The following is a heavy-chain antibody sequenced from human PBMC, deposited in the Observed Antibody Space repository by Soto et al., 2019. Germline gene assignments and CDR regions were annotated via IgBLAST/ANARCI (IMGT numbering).Heavy chain of an antibody. J-gene: IGHJ6*02. Sequence: PGGSLRLSCTASGFTFGNYAMSWFRQAPGKGLEWVGFIRSKAYGGTTEYAASVKGRFTISRDDSKSIAYLQMNSLKTEDTAVYYCTRDFDILTGYEAMDVWGQGTTVTVSS. D-gene: IGHD3-9*01. CDR1: GFTFGNYA. CDR3: TRDFDILTGYEAMDV. V-gene: IGHV3-49*03. CDR2: IRSKAYGGTT.